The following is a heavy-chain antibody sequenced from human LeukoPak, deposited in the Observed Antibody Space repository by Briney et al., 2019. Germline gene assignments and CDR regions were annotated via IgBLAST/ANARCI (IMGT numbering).Heavy chain of an antibody. D-gene: IGHD2-2*01. CDR2: ISAYNGNT. CDR3: ARGFETYCSSTSCFDFDY. J-gene: IGHJ4*02. Sequence: ASVKVSCKASGYTFTSYGISWVRRAPGQGLEWMGWISAYNGNTNYAQKLQGRVTMTTDTSTSTAYMELRSLRSDDTAVYYCARGFETYCSSTSCFDFDYWGQGTLVTVSS. CDR1: GYTFTSYG. V-gene: IGHV1-18*01.